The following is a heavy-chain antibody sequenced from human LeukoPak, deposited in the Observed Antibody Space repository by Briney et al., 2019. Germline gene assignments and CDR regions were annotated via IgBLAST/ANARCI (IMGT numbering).Heavy chain of an antibody. CDR2: INHSGST. CDR1: GGSFSGYY. J-gene: IGHJ6*02. V-gene: IGHV4-34*01. CDR3: VGVVPAAIPKKGYGMDV. D-gene: IGHD2-2*02. Sequence: TSETLSLTCAVYGGSFSGYYWSWIRQPPGKGLEWIGEINHSGSTNYNPSLKSRVTISVDTSKNQFSLKLSSVTAADTAVYYCVGVVPAAIPKKGYGMDVWGQGTTVTVSS.